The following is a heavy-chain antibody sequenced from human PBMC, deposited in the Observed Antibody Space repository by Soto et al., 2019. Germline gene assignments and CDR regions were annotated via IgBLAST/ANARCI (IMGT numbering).Heavy chain of an antibody. CDR2: IYYSGST. Sequence: QLQLQESGPGLVKPSETLSLTCTVSGGSISSSSYYWGWIRQPPGKGLEWIGNIYYSGSTYYNPSLKSRVTISVDTSKNHFSLKLSSVTAADTAVYYCARQGGSGWFADAFDIWGQGTMVTVSS. J-gene: IGHJ3*02. D-gene: IGHD6-19*01. V-gene: IGHV4-39*01. CDR3: ARQGGSGWFADAFDI. CDR1: GGSISSSSYY.